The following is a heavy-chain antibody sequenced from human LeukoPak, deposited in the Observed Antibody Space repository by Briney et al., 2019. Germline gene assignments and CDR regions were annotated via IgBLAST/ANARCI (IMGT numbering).Heavy chain of an antibody. Sequence: SETLSLTCTVSGGSISSYYWSWIRQPPGKGLEWIGYIYTSGSTNYNPSLKSRVTISVDTSKNQFSLKLSSVTAADTAVYYCARQGPGQPVPYYYMDVWGKGTTVTVSS. V-gene: IGHV4-4*09. CDR2: IYTSGST. CDR3: ARQGPGQPVPYYYMDV. D-gene: IGHD6-6*01. CDR1: GGSISSYY. J-gene: IGHJ6*03.